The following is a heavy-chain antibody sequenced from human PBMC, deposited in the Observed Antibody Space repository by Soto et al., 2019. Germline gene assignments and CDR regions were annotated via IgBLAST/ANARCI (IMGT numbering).Heavy chain of an antibody. CDR3: ARSTYSSGPKSYYYGMDV. V-gene: IGHV1-3*05. CDR1: GYTFTSYA. CDR2: INAGNGNT. D-gene: IGHD6-19*01. J-gene: IGHJ6*02. Sequence: QVQLVQSGAEEKKPGASVKVSCKASGYTFTSYAMHWVRQAPGQRLEWMGWINAGNGNTKYSQKFQGRVTITRDTSASTAYMERSSLRSEDTAVYYCARSTYSSGPKSYYYGMDVWGQGTTVTVSS.